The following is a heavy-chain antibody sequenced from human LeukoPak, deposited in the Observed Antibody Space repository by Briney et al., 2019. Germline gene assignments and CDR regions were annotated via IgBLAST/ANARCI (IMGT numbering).Heavy chain of an antibody. Sequence: GGSLRVSCAASGFTFSSYSMSWVRQAPGKGPEWVSSISSSSSYIYYADSVKGRFTISRDNAKNSLYLQMDNLRAEDTAVYYCARKAYSSDYWGQGTLVTVSS. CDR3: ARKAYSSDY. J-gene: IGHJ4*02. CDR2: ISSSSSYI. D-gene: IGHD6-13*01. CDR1: GFTFSSYS. V-gene: IGHV3-21*01.